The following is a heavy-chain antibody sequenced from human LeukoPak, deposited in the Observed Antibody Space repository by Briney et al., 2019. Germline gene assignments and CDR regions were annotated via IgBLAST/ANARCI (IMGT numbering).Heavy chain of an antibody. V-gene: IGHV3-53*01. CDR1: GFTVSSNY. Sequence: PGGSLRLSCAASGFTVSSNYMSWVRQAPGKGLEWVSVLYSGGSTYYADSVRGRFTISRDNSKNTLYLQMNSLRAEDTAVYYYARAPGGSSGHYDDWGQGSLVTVSS. D-gene: IGHD3-22*01. CDR2: LYSGGST. CDR3: ARAPGGSSGHYDD. J-gene: IGHJ4*02.